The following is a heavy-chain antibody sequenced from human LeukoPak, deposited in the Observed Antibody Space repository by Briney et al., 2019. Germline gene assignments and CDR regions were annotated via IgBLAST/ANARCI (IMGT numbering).Heavy chain of an antibody. V-gene: IGHV1-2*02. J-gene: IGHJ4*02. CDR2: INPYSGGT. CDR1: GYTFTDYY. Sequence: ASVKVSCKASGYTFTDYYMHWVRQAPGQGLEWMGWINPYSGGTNYEQKFQGRVTMTRDTSIRTAYMELSRLRSDDTAMYYCARYYIEGRCFDYWGQGTLVTVSS. CDR3: ARYYIEGRCFDY. D-gene: IGHD3-10*01.